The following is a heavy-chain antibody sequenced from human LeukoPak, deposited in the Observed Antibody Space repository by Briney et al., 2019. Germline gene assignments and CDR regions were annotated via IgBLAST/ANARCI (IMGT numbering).Heavy chain of an antibody. CDR3: ARGGAAAAGTRN. CDR1: GGSISSGGYS. D-gene: IGHD6-13*01. V-gene: IGHV4-30-2*01. CDR2: IYHSGST. Sequence: SETLSLTCAVSGGSISSGGYSWSWIRQPPGTGLEWIGYIYHSGSTYYNPSLKSRVTISVDTSKNQFSLKLSSVTAADTAVYYCARGGAAAAGTRNWGQGTLVTVSS. J-gene: IGHJ4*02.